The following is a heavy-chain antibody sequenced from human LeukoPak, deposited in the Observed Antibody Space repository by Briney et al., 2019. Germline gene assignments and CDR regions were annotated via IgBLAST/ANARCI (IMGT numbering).Heavy chain of an antibody. CDR3: ARGMVRGAHDY. D-gene: IGHD3-10*01. CDR2: IYSGGST. V-gene: IGHV3-53*01. J-gene: IGHJ4*02. CDR1: GFTVSSYY. Sequence: GGSLRLSCAAPGFTVSSYYMSWVRQAPGKGLEWVSVIYSGGSTYYADSVKGRFTISRDNSKNTLYLQMNSLRAEDTAVYYCARGMVRGAHDYWGQGTLVTVPS.